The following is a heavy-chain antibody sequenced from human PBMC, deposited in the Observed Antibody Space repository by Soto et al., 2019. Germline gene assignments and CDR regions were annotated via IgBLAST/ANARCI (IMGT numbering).Heavy chain of an antibody. D-gene: IGHD2-15*01. Sequence: SVKVSCNASGGTFSSYAISWVRQAPGQGLEWMGGIIPIFGTANYAQKFQGRVTITADESTSTAYMELSSLRSEDTAVYYCARDGVVVAAGYFDYWGQGTLVTVSS. CDR3: ARDGVVVAAGYFDY. CDR1: GGTFSSYA. J-gene: IGHJ4*02. V-gene: IGHV1-69*13. CDR2: IIPIFGTA.